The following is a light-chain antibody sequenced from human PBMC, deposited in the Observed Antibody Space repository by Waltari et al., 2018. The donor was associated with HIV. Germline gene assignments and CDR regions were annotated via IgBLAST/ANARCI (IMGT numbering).Light chain of an antibody. CDR1: SGHSNYA. J-gene: IGLJ3*02. CDR2: VDIDGSH. CDR3: QAWGTGIRV. Sequence: QLLLTQPPSASASLGASVKLTCTLSSGHSNYAIAWHQPQPGKGPRYLMKVDIDGSHTRGDGVPDRFSGSTSGADHYLTISSLQSEDEADYYCQAWGTGIRVFGGGTKLTVL. V-gene: IGLV4-69*01.